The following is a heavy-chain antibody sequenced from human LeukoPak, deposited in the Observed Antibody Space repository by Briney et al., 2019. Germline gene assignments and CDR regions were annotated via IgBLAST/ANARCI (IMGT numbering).Heavy chain of an antibody. CDR1: GGSISSRSDY. J-gene: IGHJ6*03. CDR2: IYYSGST. V-gene: IGHV4-39*07. CDR3: ARVEEQLGYYYYYYMDV. Sequence: SETLSLTCNVSGGSISSRSDYWGWIRQPPGTGLEWIGNIYYSGSTYYNPSLKSRVTISVDTSKNQFFLKLSSVTAADTAVYYCARVEEQLGYYYYYYMDVWGKGTTVTVSS. D-gene: IGHD6-6*01.